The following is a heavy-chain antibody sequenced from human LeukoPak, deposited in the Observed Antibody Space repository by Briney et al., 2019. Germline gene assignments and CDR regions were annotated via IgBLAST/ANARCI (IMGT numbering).Heavy chain of an antibody. V-gene: IGHV3-30*03. D-gene: IGHD6-6*01. CDR1: GFTFSSYG. J-gene: IGHJ3*02. CDR2: ISYDGSNK. CDR3: ARGVAARVTDSNFDI. Sequence: HPGRCLRLSWAAAGFTFSSYGMRWVRQAPGNGLEWVTVISYDGSNKYSADSVKGRFTLSRDNSNTTLYLQTNSLRAEVTAVYYCARGVAARVTDSNFDIWGQGTMLTVSS.